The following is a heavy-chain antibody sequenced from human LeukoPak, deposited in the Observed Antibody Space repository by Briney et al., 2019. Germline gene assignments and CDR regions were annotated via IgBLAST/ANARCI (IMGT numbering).Heavy chain of an antibody. CDR3: AREGFPPKISDFWSGLGPYYYYGMDV. Sequence: ASVKVSCKASGYTFTSYYMHWVRQAPGQGLEWTGIINPSGGSTSYTQKFQGRVTMTRGTSTSTVYMELSSLRSEDTAVYYCAREGFPPKISDFWSGLGPYYYYGMDVWGQGTTVTVSS. J-gene: IGHJ6*02. CDR2: INPSGGST. CDR1: GYTFTSYY. D-gene: IGHD3-3*01. V-gene: IGHV1-46*01.